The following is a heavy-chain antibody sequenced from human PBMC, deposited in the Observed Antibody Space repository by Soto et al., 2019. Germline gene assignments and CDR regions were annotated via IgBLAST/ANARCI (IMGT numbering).Heavy chain of an antibody. D-gene: IGHD2-2*01. CDR2: SDETGKTK. CDR1: GFTFRNHA. V-gene: IGHV3-48*03. CDR3: TRDLTGYAMDV. Sequence: HPGGSLRLSCTASGFTFRNHAMNWVRQAPGKGLEWVSYSDETGKTKYYADSVKGRFTISRDNAKNSLNLQMNSLGAEDTAVYYCTRDLTGYAMDVWGQGTTVTVSS. J-gene: IGHJ6*02.